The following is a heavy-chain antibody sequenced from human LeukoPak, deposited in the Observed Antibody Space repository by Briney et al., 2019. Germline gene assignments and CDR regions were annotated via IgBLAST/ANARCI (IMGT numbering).Heavy chain of an antibody. CDR3: ARGSSSWYNDAFDI. J-gene: IGHJ3*02. CDR2: ISSSSSYI. D-gene: IGHD6-13*01. Sequence: PGGSLRLSCAASGFTFSSYSMNWVRQAPRKGLEWVSSISSSSSYIYYADSVKGRFTISRDNAKNSLYLQMNSLRAEDTAVYYCARGSSSWYNDAFDIWGQGTMVTVSS. CDR1: GFTFSSYS. V-gene: IGHV3-21*01.